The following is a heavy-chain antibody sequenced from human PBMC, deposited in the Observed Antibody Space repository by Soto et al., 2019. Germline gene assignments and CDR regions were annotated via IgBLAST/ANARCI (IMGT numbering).Heavy chain of an antibody. CDR2: ISSSSSYI. CDR3: ARDRAVVVPAAPYYYYYYMDV. D-gene: IGHD2-2*01. Sequence: GGSLRLSCAASGFTFSSYSMNWVRQAPGKGLEWVSSISSSSSYIYYADSVKGRFTISRDNAKNSLYLQMNSLRAEDTAVYYCARDRAVVVPAAPYYYYYYMDVWGKGTTVTVSS. J-gene: IGHJ6*03. V-gene: IGHV3-21*01. CDR1: GFTFSSYS.